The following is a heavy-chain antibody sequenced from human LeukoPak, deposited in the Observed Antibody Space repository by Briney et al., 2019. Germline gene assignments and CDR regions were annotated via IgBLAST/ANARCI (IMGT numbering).Heavy chain of an antibody. D-gene: IGHD2-21*01. CDR3: ARRDNVGKHPGPPEY. CDR2: ITGGGSKT. V-gene: IGHV3-23*01. Sequence: GGSLRLSCAASGFTFSSYAMGWVRQAPGKGLEWVSAITGGGSKTYYADSVKGRFTISRDNSMNTVFLQMNSLRGEDTAVYYCARRDNVGKHPGPPEYWGQGTLVTVSS. CDR1: GFTFSSYA. J-gene: IGHJ4*02.